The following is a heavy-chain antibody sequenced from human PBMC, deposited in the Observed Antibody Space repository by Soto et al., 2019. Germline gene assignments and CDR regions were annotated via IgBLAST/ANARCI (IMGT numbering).Heavy chain of an antibody. CDR2: IYPGDSDT. CDR1: GYNFTNYW. Sequence: GESLKISCKGSGYNFTNYWIGWVRQMPGKGLEWMGIIYPGDSDTRYSPSFQGQVTISADKSISAAYLQWSSLKASDTAMYYCARQEGAPVLFYYGMDVWGQGTTVSVSS. CDR3: ARQEGAPVLFYYGMDV. V-gene: IGHV5-51*01. J-gene: IGHJ6*02. D-gene: IGHD1-26*01.